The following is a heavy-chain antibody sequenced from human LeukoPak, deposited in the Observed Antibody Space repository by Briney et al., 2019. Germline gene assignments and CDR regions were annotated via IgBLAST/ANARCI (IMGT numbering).Heavy chain of an antibody. CDR3: ARDRKGEYSGGWYNFDY. D-gene: IGHD6-19*01. Sequence: PGRSLRLSCAASGFTFSSYAMHWVRQAPGKGLEWVAVISYDGSNKYYADSVKGRFTISRDNSKNTLYLQMNSLRAEDTAVYYCARDRKGEYSGGWYNFDYWGQGTLVTVSS. J-gene: IGHJ4*02. CDR2: ISYDGSNK. V-gene: IGHV3-30*04. CDR1: GFTFSSYA.